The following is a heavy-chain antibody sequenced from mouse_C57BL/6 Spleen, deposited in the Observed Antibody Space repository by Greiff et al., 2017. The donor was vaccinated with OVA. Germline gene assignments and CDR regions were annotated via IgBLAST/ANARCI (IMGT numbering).Heavy chain of an antibody. CDR3: AIEGYYTPFAY. D-gene: IGHD2-12*01. CDR1: GYTFTSYW. V-gene: IGHV1-74*01. J-gene: IGHJ3*01. CDR2: IHPSDSDT. Sequence: QVQLKQPGAELVKPGASVKVSCKASGYTFTSYWMHWVKQRPGQGLEWIGRIHPSDSDTNYNQKFKGKATLTVDKSSSTAYMQLSSLTSEDSAVYYCAIEGYYTPFAYWGQGTLVTVSA.